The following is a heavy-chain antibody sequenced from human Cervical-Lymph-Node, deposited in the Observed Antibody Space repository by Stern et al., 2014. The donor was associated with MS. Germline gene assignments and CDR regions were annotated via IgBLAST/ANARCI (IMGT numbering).Heavy chain of an antibody. CDR2: ILSDRSKT. Sequence: VKLVESGAGVVQPGRSLRLSCTTSGFNFSSYAMHWVRQAPGTGLRWVAFILSDRSKTLFADSVKGRVTISRDNSKNTRYLQMSSLRAEDTAVYYCATDSLRPIWGQGTMVTVSS. J-gene: IGHJ3*02. V-gene: IGHV3-33*01. CDR3: ATDSLRPI. CDR1: GFNFSSYA.